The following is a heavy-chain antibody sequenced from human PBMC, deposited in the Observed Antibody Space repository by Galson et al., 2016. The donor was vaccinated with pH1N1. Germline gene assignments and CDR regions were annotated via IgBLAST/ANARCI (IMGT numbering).Heavy chain of an antibody. V-gene: IGHV1-46*01. CDR3: ARRYYFDY. J-gene: IGHJ4*02. CDR1: GYSVTRYY. Sequence: SVKVSCKASGYSVTRYYMHWVRQAPGQGLEWMGIIDPSDGTTTYSQKFQGRISLTRDTSTNSVHMELTTLRLDDSATYFCARRYYFDYWGQGTLVTVSS. CDR2: IDPSDGTT.